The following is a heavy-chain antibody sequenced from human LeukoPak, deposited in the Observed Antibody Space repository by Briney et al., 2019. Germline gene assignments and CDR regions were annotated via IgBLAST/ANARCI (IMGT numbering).Heavy chain of an antibody. CDR2: ISRSGST. Sequence: GGSLRLSCAASGFTFSAYDVQWVRQAPGKGLEWVSGISRSGSTYYTDSVKGRFTISRDNSKNTLYLQMNSLRAEDTAVYYCAKGGYFAFESWGQGTMVSVSS. D-gene: IGHD2-2*03. V-gene: IGHV3-23*01. CDR1: GFTFSAYD. J-gene: IGHJ3*02. CDR3: AKGGYFAFES.